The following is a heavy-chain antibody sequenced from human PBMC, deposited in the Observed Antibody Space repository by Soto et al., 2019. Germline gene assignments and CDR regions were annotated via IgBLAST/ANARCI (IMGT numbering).Heavy chain of an antibody. CDR1: GFTFSSYG. V-gene: IGHV3-30*18. J-gene: IGHJ6*02. D-gene: IGHD6-19*01. Sequence: QVQLVESGGGVVQPGRSLRLSCAASGFTFSSYGMHWVRQAPGKGLEWVAVISYDGSNKYYADSVKGRFTISRDNSKNTLYLQMNSLRAEDTAVYYCAKDGRIAVAGNYYYYGMDVWGQGTTVTVSS. CDR3: AKDGRIAVAGNYYYYGMDV. CDR2: ISYDGSNK.